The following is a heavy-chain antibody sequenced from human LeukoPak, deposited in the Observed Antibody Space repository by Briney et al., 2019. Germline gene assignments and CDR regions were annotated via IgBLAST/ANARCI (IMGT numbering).Heavy chain of an antibody. CDR1: GLTFSGYD. V-gene: IGHV3-23*01. D-gene: IGHD3-3*01. J-gene: IGHJ4*02. CDR2: ITGSGANT. CDR3: AKLRDRSGYSAGDY. Sequence: LSGGSLRLSCAASGLTFSGYDMHWVRQAPGKGLEWVSLITGSGANTYYADSVKGRFTISRDNSKNMLYLQTNSLRAKDTAVYYCAKLRDRSGYSAGDYWGQGTLVTVSS.